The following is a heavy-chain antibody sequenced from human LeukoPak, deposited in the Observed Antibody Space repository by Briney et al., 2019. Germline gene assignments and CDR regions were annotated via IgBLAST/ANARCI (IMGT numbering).Heavy chain of an antibody. V-gene: IGHV3-30*02. CDR2: IRYDGSNK. J-gene: IGHJ4*02. CDR1: GFTFSSYG. Sequence: GGSLRLSCAASGFTFSSYGMHWVRQAPGKGLEGVAFIRYDGSNKYYADSVKGRFTVSRDNSKNTLYLQMNSLRAEDTAVYYCVKDSTHFRVWDSYDTTGLNYWGQGTLVTVSS. D-gene: IGHD3-22*01. CDR3: VKDSTHFRVWDSYDTTGLNY.